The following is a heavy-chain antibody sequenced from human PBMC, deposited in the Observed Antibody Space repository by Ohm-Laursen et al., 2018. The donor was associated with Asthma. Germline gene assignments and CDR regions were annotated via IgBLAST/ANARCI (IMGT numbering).Heavy chain of an antibody. CDR1: GFTFSSYA. J-gene: IGHJ1*01. CDR3: ARGLGGKQLWLSYQYDN. D-gene: IGHD5-18*01. CDR2: ISGSGGRT. V-gene: IGHV3-23*01. Sequence: SLRLSCAASGFTFSSYAMSWVRQAPGKGLEWVSAISGSGGRTYYADSVKGRFTISRDNSKNTLFLQLNSLRPEDTAVYFCARGLGGKQLWLSYQYDNWGQGTLVTVSS.